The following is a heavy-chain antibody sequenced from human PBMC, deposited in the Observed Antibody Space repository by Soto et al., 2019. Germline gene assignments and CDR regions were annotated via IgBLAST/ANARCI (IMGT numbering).Heavy chain of an antibody. CDR1: GFTFSSYG. Sequence: GGSLRLSCAASGFTFSSYGMHWVRQAPGKGLEWVAVIWYDGSNKYYADSVKGRFTISRDNSKNTLYLQMNSLRAEDTAVYYCAREGGYSSSWYGEKDAFDIWGQGTMVIVSS. CDR3: AREGGYSSSWYGEKDAFDI. V-gene: IGHV3-33*01. J-gene: IGHJ3*02. CDR2: IWYDGSNK. D-gene: IGHD6-13*01.